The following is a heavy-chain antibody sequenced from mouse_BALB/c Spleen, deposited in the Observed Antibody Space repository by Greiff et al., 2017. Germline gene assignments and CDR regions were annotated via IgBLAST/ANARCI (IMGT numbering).Heavy chain of an antibody. CDR1: GYSITSGYY. CDR2: ISYDGSN. D-gene: IGHD2-2*01. Sequence: DVKLQESGPGLVKPSQSLSLTCSVTGYSITSGYYWNWIRQFPGNKLEWMGYISYDGSNNYNPSLKNRISITRDTSKNQFFLKLNSVTTEDTATYYCAREDYGYLYAMDYWGQGTSVTVSS. V-gene: IGHV3-6*02. J-gene: IGHJ4*01. CDR3: AREDYGYLYAMDY.